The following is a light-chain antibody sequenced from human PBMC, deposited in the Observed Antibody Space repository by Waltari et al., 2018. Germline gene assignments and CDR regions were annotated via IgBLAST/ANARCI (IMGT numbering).Light chain of an antibody. Sequence: QSVLTQPPSVSASPGQKVTISCSGPSPNLGDNFAPWYQQPSGTAPNLLIYDNSQRPSGIPDRFSGSKSGTSATLAISGLQPGDEADYFCGTWDNSLNSGVFGGGTKVTVL. CDR1: SPNLGDNF. CDR3: GTWDNSLNSGV. V-gene: IGLV1-51*01. CDR2: DNS. J-gene: IGLJ2*01.